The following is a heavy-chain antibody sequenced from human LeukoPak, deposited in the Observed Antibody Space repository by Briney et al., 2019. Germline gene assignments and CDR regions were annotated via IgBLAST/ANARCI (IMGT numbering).Heavy chain of an antibody. CDR2: IYTSGST. CDR3: ARIWGDFGVVGYDAFDI. D-gene: IGHD3-3*01. CDR1: GGSISSYH. V-gene: IGHV4-4*07. Sequence: SETLSLTCIVSGGSISSYHWSWIRQPAGKGLEWIGRIYTSGSTDYNPSLKSRVTMSVDTSKNQFSLKLSSVTAADTAVYYCARIWGDFGVVGYDAFDIWGQGTMVTVSS. J-gene: IGHJ3*02.